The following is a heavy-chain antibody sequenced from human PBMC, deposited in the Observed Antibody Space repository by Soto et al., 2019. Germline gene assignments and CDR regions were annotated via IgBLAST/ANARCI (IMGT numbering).Heavy chain of an antibody. D-gene: IGHD2-8*01. CDR1: GGSISSGGYS. V-gene: IGHV4-30-2*01. Sequence: PSETLSLTCAVSGGSISSGGYSWSWIRQPPGKGLEWIGYIYHSGSTYYNPSLKSRVTISVDRSKNQFSLKLSSVTAADTAVYYCARERLGEGYCTNGVCYSHSYGMDVWGQGTTVTVSS. CDR3: ARERLGEGYCTNGVCYSHSYGMDV. CDR2: IYHSGST. J-gene: IGHJ6*02.